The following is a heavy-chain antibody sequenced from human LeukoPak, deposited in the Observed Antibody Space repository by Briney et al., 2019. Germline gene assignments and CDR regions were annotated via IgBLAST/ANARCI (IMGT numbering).Heavy chain of an antibody. Sequence: ASVTVSCAASGYTFTTYYMHWVRQAPGQGLEWVGIINPNGGSTSYAQKFQGRVTMTRDTSTSTVYMELSSLRSDDTAVYYCASRSTSSNWYDYWGQGTLVTVSS. D-gene: IGHD6-13*01. V-gene: IGHV1-46*01. CDR1: GYTFTTYY. CDR2: INPNGGST. J-gene: IGHJ5*01. CDR3: ASRSTSSNWYDY.